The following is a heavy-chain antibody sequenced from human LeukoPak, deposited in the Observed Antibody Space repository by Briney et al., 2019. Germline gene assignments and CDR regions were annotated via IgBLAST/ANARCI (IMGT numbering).Heavy chain of an antibody. CDR2: IIPIFGTA. Sequence: SMKVSCKASGGTFSSYAISWLRQAPGQGLEWMGGIIPIFGTANYAQKFQGRVTITADESTSTAYMELSSLRSEDTAVYYCARVASGYCSSTSCYDYWGQGTLVTVSS. CDR3: ARVASGYCSSTSCYDY. D-gene: IGHD2-2*01. J-gene: IGHJ4*02. CDR1: GGTFSSYA. V-gene: IGHV1-69*13.